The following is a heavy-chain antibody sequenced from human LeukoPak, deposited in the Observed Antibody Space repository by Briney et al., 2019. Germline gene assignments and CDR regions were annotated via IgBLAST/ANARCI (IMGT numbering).Heavy chain of an antibody. D-gene: IGHD3-22*01. CDR2: IYHSGST. CDR3: ARATYYYDSRYYFDY. Sequence: PSETLSLTCAVSGYSISSGYYWGWIRQPPGKGLEWIGSIYHSGSTYYNPSLKSRVTISVDTSKNQFSLKLSSVTAADTAVYYCARATYYYDSRYYFDYWGQRTLVTVSS. J-gene: IGHJ4*02. CDR1: GYSISSGYY. V-gene: IGHV4-38-2*01.